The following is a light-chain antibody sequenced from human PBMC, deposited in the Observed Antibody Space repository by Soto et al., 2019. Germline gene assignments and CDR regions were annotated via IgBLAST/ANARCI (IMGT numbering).Light chain of an antibody. CDR3: QQYGYSQWT. Sequence: EIVMTQSPATMSVSPGDRATLSCRASQSIASNLVWYQQKPGQAPRLLIYGVSTRATGIPDRFSGSGSGTEFTLTISRLEPEDFAVYFCQQYGYSQWTFGQGTKVDIK. V-gene: IGKV3D-15*01. CDR1: QSIASN. J-gene: IGKJ1*01. CDR2: GVS.